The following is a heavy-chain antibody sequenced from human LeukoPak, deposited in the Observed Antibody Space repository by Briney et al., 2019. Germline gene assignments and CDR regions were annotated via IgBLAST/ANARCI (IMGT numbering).Heavy chain of an antibody. J-gene: IGHJ6*03. V-gene: IGHV3-23*01. CDR3: AKRRGLELLYYYYMDV. Sequence: GGTLRLSCAASGFTFSSYGMSWVRQAPGKGLEWVSAISGSGGSTYYADSVKGRFTLSRDNSKNTLYLQMNSLRAEDTAVYYCAKRRGLELLYYYYMDVWGKGTTVTVSS. D-gene: IGHD1-7*01. CDR1: GFTFSSYG. CDR2: ISGSGGST.